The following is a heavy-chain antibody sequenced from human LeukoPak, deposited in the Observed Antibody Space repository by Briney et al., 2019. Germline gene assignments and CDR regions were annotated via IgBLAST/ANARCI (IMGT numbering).Heavy chain of an antibody. CDR3: ATGVNVVAATNWFDP. V-gene: IGHV1-24*01. J-gene: IGHJ5*02. CDR2: FDSEDGET. Sequence: ASVKVSCKVSGYTLTELSMHWVRQAPGKGLEWMGGFDSEDGETIYAQNLQGRVTMNEDTSTDTAYMELSSLRSEDMAVYYCATGVNVVAATNWFDPWGQRTLVTVSS. D-gene: IGHD2-15*01. CDR1: GYTLTELS.